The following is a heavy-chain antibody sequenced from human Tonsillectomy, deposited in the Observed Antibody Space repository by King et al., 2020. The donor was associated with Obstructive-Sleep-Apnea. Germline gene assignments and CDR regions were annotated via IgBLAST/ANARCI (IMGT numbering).Heavy chain of an antibody. J-gene: IGHJ4*02. CDR1: GFTFSSYS. V-gene: IGHV3-21*01. CDR3: ARVYIAAAGHTLDY. Sequence: VQLVESGGGLVKPGGSLRLSCAASGFTFSSYSMNWVRQASGKGLEWVLSISSSSTYINYADSVKGRFTISRDNAKNSLYLQMNSLRAEDTAVYYCARVYIAAAGHTLDYWGQGTLVTVSS. CDR2: ISSSSTYI. D-gene: IGHD6-13*01.